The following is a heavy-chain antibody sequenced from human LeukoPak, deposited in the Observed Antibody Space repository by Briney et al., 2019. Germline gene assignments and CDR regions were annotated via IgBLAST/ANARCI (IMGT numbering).Heavy chain of an antibody. J-gene: IGHJ4*02. Sequence: GASVKVSCKASGGTFSSYAISWVRQAPGQGLEWMGGIIPIFGTANYAQKFQGRVTITTDESTSTAYMELSSLRSEDTAVYYCARDDIPLSWTMDYWGQGTLVTVSS. CDR3: ARDDIPLSWTMDY. D-gene: IGHD3/OR15-3a*01. V-gene: IGHV1-69*05. CDR2: IIPIFGTA. CDR1: GGTFSSYA.